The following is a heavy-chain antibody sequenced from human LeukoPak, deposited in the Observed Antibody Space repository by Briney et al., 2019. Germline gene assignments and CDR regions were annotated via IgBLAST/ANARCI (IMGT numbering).Heavy chain of an antibody. V-gene: IGHV4-34*01. J-gene: IGHJ5*02. Sequence: SETLSLTCAVYGGSFSGYYWSWIRQPPGKGLEWIGEINHSGSTNYNPSLKSRVTISVDTSKNQISLKLSSVTAADTAVYYCAGGARGSSWYWFDTWGQGTLVTVSS. CDR1: GGSFSGYY. CDR3: AGGARGSSWYWFDT. D-gene: IGHD6-13*01. CDR2: INHSGST.